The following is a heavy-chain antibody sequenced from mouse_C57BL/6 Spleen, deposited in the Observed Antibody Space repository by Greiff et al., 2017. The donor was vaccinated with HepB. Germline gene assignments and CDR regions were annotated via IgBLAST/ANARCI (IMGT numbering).Heavy chain of an antibody. Sequence: QVQLQQPGAELVKPGASVKLSCKASGYTFTSYWMQWVKQRPGQGLEWIGEIDPSDSYTNYNQKFKGKATLTVETSASTACMQLSSLTSEDSAVEYWARWEASTMVTTGYYDVGYWSQGASGTVSS. J-gene: IGHJ4*01. CDR1: GYTFTSYW. V-gene: IGHV1-50*01. D-gene: IGHD2-2*01. CDR2: IDPSDSYT. CDR3: ARWEASTMVTTGYYDVGY.